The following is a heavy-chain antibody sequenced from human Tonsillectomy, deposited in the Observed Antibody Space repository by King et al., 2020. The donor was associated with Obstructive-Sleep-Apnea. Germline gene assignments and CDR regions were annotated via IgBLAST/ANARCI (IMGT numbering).Heavy chain of an antibody. V-gene: IGHV3-23*04. CDR2: ISSSGVST. J-gene: IGHJ6*02. Sequence: VQLVESGGGLAQPGGSLRLSCAASGFTFSSYAVNWVRQAPGKGLEWVSTISSSGVSTYYADSVKGRFTISRDNSKITLYLQMNSLGAEDTAVYYCATEGRYYDILTGYYRDAMDVWGQGTTVTVS. D-gene: IGHD3-9*01. CDR3: ATEGRYYDILTGYYRDAMDV. CDR1: GFTFSSYA.